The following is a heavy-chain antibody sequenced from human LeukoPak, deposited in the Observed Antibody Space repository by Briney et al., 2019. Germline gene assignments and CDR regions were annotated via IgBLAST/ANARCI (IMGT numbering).Heavy chain of an antibody. V-gene: IGHV4-34*01. CDR1: GGSFSGYY. CDR2: INHSGTT. J-gene: IGHJ4*02. CDR3: ARGGLANYFDY. Sequence: PSETLSLTCVVYGGSFSGYYWSWIRQPPGKGLEWIGEINHSGTTNYNPSLKSRVTISVDTSKNQFSLKLTSVTAADTVVYYCARGGLANYFDYWGQGTLVPVSS. D-gene: IGHD3/OR15-3a*01.